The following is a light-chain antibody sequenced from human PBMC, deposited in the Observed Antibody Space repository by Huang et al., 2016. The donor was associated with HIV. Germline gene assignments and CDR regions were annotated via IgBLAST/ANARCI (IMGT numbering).Light chain of an antibody. J-gene: IGKJ1*01. CDR1: QSVFHSSNNKNY. V-gene: IGKV4-1*01. CDR3: HQYYSSPQT. CDR2: CAS. Sequence: DIVVTQSPGSLALSLGERAAINCTSSQSVFHSSNNKNYLSWYQLKPGQSPQLRIYCASTREFGVPDRFRGTGSGTDFTLTITSLQAEDVAVYYCHQYYSSPQTFGQGTKVEV.